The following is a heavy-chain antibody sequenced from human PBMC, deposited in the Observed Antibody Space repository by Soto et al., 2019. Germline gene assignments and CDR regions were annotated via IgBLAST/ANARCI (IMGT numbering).Heavy chain of an antibody. V-gene: IGHV1-18*01. Sequence: ASVKVSCEASGYTFTKYGFSWVRQAPGQGLEWMGWISGYNGNTKYAEKFQGRVTMTTDTSTSTAHMELRSLRSDDTAVYYCAREGQAPYYYYGMDVWGQGTAVTVSS. CDR2: ISGYNGNT. CDR3: AREGQAPYYYYGMDV. J-gene: IGHJ6*02. CDR1: GYTFTKYG.